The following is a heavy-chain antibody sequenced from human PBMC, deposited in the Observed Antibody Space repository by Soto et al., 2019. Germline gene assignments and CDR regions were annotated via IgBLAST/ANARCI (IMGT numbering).Heavy chain of an antibody. V-gene: IGHV1-69*05. D-gene: IGHD5-12*01. Sequence: SVKVSCKASGGTFSSYAISWVRQAPGQGLEWMGGIIPIFGTANYAQKFQGRVTITRDTSASTAYMELSSLRSEDTAVYYCARARWLRLSYYYGMDVWGQGTTVTVSS. CDR1: GGTFSSYA. CDR3: ARARWLRLSYYYGMDV. J-gene: IGHJ6*02. CDR2: IIPIFGTA.